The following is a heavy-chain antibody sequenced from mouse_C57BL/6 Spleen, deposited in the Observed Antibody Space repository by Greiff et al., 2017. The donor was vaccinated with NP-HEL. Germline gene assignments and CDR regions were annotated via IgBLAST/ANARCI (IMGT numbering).Heavy chain of an antibody. D-gene: IGHD1-1*01. CDR2: ISYDGSN. V-gene: IGHV3-6*01. CDR3: ARGGDGSSLFAY. CDR1: GYSITSGYY. J-gene: IGHJ3*01. Sequence: EVQLQESGPGLVKPSQSLSLTCSVTGYSITSGYYWNWIRQFPGNKLEWMGYISYDGSNNYNPSLKNRISITRDTSKNQFFLKLNSVTTEDTATYYCARGGDGSSLFAYWGQGTLVTVSA.